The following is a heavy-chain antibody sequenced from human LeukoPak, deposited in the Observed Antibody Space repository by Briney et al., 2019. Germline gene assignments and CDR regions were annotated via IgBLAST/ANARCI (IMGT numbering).Heavy chain of an antibody. V-gene: IGHV4-59*02. CDR2: ISYSGST. CDR3: ARRLRSIAVAGRFDY. D-gene: IGHD6-19*01. J-gene: IGHJ4*02. CDR1: GDSVSSYY. Sequence: PSETLSLTCTVSGDSVSSYYWSWIRQPPGKGLEWIGYISYSGSTHYNPSLNSRVTISVDTSKNQFSLKLSSVTAADTAVYYCARRLRSIAVAGRFDYWGQGTLVTVSS.